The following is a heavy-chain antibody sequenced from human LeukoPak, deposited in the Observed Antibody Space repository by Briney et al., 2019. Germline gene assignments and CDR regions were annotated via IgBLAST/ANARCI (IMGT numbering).Heavy chain of an antibody. CDR1: GGSISSSSYY. V-gene: IGHV4-39*01. Sequence: SETLSLTCTVSGGSISSSSYYWGWVRQPPGKGLEWIGSIYYSGSTYYNPSLKSRVTISVDTSKNQFSLRLSSVTAADTAVSYFARVPRVRIVVVPAAMSYFDYWGQGTLVTVPS. J-gene: IGHJ4*02. CDR3: ARVPRVRIVVVPAAMSYFDY. CDR2: IYYSGST. D-gene: IGHD2-2*01.